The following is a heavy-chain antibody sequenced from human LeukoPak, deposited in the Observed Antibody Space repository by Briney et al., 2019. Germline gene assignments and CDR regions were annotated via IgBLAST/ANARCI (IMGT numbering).Heavy chain of an antibody. Sequence: GGSLRLSCAASGFSFITHGFHWVRQAPGKGLDCVAVIWSDGSQKYYADSVKGRFTISRDNSENTVFLQMNSLRTEDTAIYYCARDLSYGALDFDHGGQGTLVTVSS. D-gene: IGHD1-26*01. J-gene: IGHJ4*02. CDR3: ARDLSYGALDFDH. CDR1: GFSFITHG. V-gene: IGHV3-33*01. CDR2: IWSDGSQK.